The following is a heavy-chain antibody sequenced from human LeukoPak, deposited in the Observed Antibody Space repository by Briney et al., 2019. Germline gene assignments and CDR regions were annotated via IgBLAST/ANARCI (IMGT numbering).Heavy chain of an antibody. CDR3: ARDSPQTGAYAFDI. J-gene: IGHJ3*02. CDR2: IKADGGEE. V-gene: IGHV3-7*01. CDR1: GFTFSTYW. Sequence: GGSLRLSCAASGFTFSTYWMNWFRQTPGKGLEWVAKIKADGGEEDHVASVKGRFTISRDNAKNSLYLQMNSLRAEDTAVYYCARDSPQTGAYAFDIWGQGTMVTVSS.